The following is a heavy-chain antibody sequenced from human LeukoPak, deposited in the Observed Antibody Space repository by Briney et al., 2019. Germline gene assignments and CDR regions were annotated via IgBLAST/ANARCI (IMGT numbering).Heavy chain of an antibody. Sequence: SETLSPTCAVSGASVSNFHWNWIRQFPGKGLEWIGCLSYTGKTDYNPSLSSRVTISLGTSNNQVSLKLKSVTAADTAVYYCSEGYFEPFDHWGPGTLVTVSS. CDR2: LSYTGKT. CDR1: GASVSNFH. V-gene: IGHV4-59*02. CDR3: SEGYFEPFDH. J-gene: IGHJ4*02. D-gene: IGHD2/OR15-2a*01.